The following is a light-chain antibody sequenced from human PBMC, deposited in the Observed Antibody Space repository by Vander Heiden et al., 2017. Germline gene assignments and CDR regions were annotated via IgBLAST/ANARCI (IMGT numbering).Light chain of an antibody. CDR3: QAWDSSTGV. CDR2: QDS. CDR1: KWGDKY. Sequence: YELTQPPSVPVSPGQTASIACSGDKWGDKYACWYQQKPGQSPMLVIYQDSKRPSGIPERFSGSSSGNTATLTISGTQAMDEADYYCQAWDSSTGVFGGGSKLTVL. V-gene: IGLV3-1*01. J-gene: IGLJ2*01.